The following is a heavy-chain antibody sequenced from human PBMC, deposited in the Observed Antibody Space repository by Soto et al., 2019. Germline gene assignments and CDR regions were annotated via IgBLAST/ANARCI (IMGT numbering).Heavy chain of an antibody. CDR2: INPNSGGT. CDR3: ARGVEWELQYYFDY. Sequence: ASVKVSCKASGYTFTGYYMHWGRQAPGQGLEWMGWINPNSGGTNYAQKFQGWVTMTRDTSISTAYMELSRLRSDDTAVYYCARGVEWELQYYFDYWGQGTLVTVSS. D-gene: IGHD1-26*01. V-gene: IGHV1-2*04. J-gene: IGHJ4*02. CDR1: GYTFTGYY.